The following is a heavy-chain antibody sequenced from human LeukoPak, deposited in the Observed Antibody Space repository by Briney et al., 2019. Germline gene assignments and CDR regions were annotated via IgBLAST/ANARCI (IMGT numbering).Heavy chain of an antibody. CDR3: ARSLYSYGYGPFDY. CDR2: ISYDGSNK. V-gene: IGHV3-30-3*01. Sequence: WVAVISYDGSNKYYADSVKGRFTISRDNSKNTLYLQMNSLRAEDTAVYYCARSLYSYGYGPFDYWGQGTLVTVSS. J-gene: IGHJ4*02. D-gene: IGHD5-18*01.